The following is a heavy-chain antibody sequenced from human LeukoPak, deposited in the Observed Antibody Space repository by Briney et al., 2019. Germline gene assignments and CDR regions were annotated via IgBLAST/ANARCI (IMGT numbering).Heavy chain of an antibody. CDR2: INAGNGNT. V-gene: IGHV1-3*01. Sequence: ASVKVSCKASGYTFTSYGISWVRQAPGQGLEWMGWINAGNGNTEYSQKFQGRVTITRDTSASTAYMELSSLRSEDTAVYYCARAYSRVAAAGQIDYWGQGTLVTVSS. J-gene: IGHJ4*02. CDR1: GYTFTSYG. CDR3: ARAYSRVAAAGQIDY. D-gene: IGHD6-13*01.